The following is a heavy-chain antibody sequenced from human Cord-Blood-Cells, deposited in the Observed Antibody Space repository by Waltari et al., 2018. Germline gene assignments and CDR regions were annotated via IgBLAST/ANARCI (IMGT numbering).Heavy chain of an antibody. V-gene: IGHV3-7*01. CDR1: GFTFSSYW. Sequence: EVQLVESGGGLVQPGGSLRLSCAASGFTFSSYWMSWVRQAPGKGVEGVAKIKQDGSEKYYVDSVKGRFTISRDNAKNSLYLQMNSLRAEDTAVYYCARAYAAGDAFDIWGQGTMVTVSS. D-gene: IGHD6-13*01. CDR2: IKQDGSEK. J-gene: IGHJ3*02. CDR3: ARAYAAGDAFDI.